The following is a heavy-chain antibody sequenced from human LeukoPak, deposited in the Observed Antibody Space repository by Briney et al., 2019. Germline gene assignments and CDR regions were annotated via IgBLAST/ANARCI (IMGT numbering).Heavy chain of an antibody. CDR3: ARAPSEIGGYYPEYFRH. J-gene: IGHJ1*01. CDR1: GFTFSSYW. D-gene: IGHD3-22*01. V-gene: IGHV3-74*01. Sequence: GGSLRLSCAASGFTFSSYWMHWVRQAPGKGLVWVSRIKSDGSTNYADSVKGRFTISRDNAKNKVSLQMNSLRAEDTGVYFCARAPSEIGGYYPEYFRHWGQGTLVTVSS. CDR2: IKSDGST.